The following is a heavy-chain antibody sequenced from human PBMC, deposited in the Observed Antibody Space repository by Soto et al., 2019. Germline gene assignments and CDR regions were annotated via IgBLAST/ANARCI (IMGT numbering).Heavy chain of an antibody. D-gene: IGHD3-10*01. V-gene: IGHV3-33*01. Sequence: QVQLVESGGGVVQPGRSLTLSCAASGFTFINYGMHWVRQAPGKGLEWVAVILNDGSNRYHADSVKDRFTISRDNSKNTLYLQMNSLRAEDTAVYYCARDDEYSGNGMDVWGQGTTVTVS. CDR2: ILNDGSNR. CDR1: GFTFINYG. CDR3: ARDDEYSGNGMDV. J-gene: IGHJ6*02.